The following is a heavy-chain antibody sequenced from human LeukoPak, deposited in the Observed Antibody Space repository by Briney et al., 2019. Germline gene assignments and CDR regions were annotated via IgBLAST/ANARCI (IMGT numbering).Heavy chain of an antibody. J-gene: IGHJ4*02. CDR3: AKDPPGSGSYYNWDYYFDY. V-gene: IGHV3-23*01. CDR2: ISGSGGST. D-gene: IGHD3-10*01. CDR1: GFTFSSYG. Sequence: LSGGSLRLSCAASGFTFSSYGMSWVRQAPGKGLEWVSAISGSGGSTYYADSVKGRFTISRDNSKNTLYLQMNSLRAEDTAVYYCAKDPPGSGSYYNWDYYFDYWGQGTLVTVSS.